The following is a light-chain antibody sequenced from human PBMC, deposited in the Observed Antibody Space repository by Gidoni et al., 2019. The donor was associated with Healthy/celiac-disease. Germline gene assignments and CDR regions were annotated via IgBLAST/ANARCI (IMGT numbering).Light chain of an antibody. CDR3: QQYNNWPPRLT. V-gene: IGKV3-15*01. CDR1: QSVSSN. Sequence: EIVMTQSPATLSVSPGERATLSCRASQSVSSNLAWYQQQTGQAPRLLIYGASTRATGSPARFRGSGSGTEFTLTISSLQSEDVAVYYCQQYNNWPPRLTFGPGTKVDIK. J-gene: IGKJ3*01. CDR2: GAS.